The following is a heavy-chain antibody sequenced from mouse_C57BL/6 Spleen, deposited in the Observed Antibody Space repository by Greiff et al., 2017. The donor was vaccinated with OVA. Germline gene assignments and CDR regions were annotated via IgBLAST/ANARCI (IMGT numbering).Heavy chain of an antibody. Sequence: VKLQESGAELVKPGASVKLSCKASGYTFTEYTIHWVKQRSGQGLEWIGWFYPGSGSIKYNEKFKDKATLTADKSSSTVYMELSRLTSEDSAVYFCARHEEGYYDPYYFDYWGQGTTLTVSS. CDR3: ARHEEGYYDPYYFDY. J-gene: IGHJ2*01. D-gene: IGHD2-4*01. V-gene: IGHV1-62-2*01. CDR1: GYTFTEYT. CDR2: FYPGSGSI.